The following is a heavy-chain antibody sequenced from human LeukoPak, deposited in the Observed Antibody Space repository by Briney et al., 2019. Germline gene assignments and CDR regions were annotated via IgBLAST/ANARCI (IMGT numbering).Heavy chain of an antibody. CDR3: ARAHGYCSGGSCYSGWFDP. Sequence: ASVKVSCKASGYTFTSYGISWVRQAPGQGLEWMGWISAYNGNTNYAQELQGRVTMTTDTSTSTAYMELRSLRSDDTAVYYCARAHGYCSGGSCYSGWFDPWGQGTLVTVSS. D-gene: IGHD2-15*01. J-gene: IGHJ5*02. CDR1: GYTFTSYG. V-gene: IGHV1-18*01. CDR2: ISAYNGNT.